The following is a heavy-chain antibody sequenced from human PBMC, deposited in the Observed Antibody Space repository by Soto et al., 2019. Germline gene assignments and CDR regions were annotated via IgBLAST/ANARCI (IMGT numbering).Heavy chain of an antibody. Sequence: QVQLQQWGAGLLKPSETLSLTCAVYGGSFSGYQWSWIRQTPGKGLEWIGEINDSGNINYNPSLKSPVTILVDTAKKQISLKMSSVTAADTAVYYCARGLILWFGELSRRGGYYYDMDVCGKGTKVTVSS. V-gene: IGHV4-34*01. J-gene: IGHJ6*03. D-gene: IGHD3-10*01. CDR3: ARGLILWFGELSRRGGYYYDMDV. CDR2: INDSGNI. CDR1: GGSFSGYQ.